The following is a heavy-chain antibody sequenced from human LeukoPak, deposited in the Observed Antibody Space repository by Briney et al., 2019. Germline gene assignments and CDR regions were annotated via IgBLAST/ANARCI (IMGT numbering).Heavy chain of an antibody. V-gene: IGHV4-39*01. CDR1: GGSINTKAHY. CDR3: AKHGEDSTGYYADFFDH. D-gene: IGHD3-22*01. CDR2: VFYNGNT. Sequence: PSETLSLTCTVSGGSINTKAHYWACIRQTPGKGLEWIGSVFYNGNTYYNPSLKSRVAISVDTSKNQFSLRLSSVTAADTAVYYCAKHGEDSTGYYADFFDHCGQGTLITFSS. J-gene: IGHJ4*02.